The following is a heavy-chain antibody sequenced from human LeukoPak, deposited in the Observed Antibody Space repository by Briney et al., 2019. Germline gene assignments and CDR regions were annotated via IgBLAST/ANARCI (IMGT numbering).Heavy chain of an antibody. CDR2: IFFTGRT. CDR1: GFTVTNRY. D-gene: IGHD5-12*01. Sequence: GGSLRLSCAVSGFTVTNRYMTWVRQAPGKGLEWVSIIFFTGRTYYGDSLGGRFTVSRDISKNSVYLQMNNLRVEDTAVYYCARADFAGYLHAFDLWGQGTVVTVSS. V-gene: IGHV3-53*01. CDR3: ARADFAGYLHAFDL. J-gene: IGHJ3*01.